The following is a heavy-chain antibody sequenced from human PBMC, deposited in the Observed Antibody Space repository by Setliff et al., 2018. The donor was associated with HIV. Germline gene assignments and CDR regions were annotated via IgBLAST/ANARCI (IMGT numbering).Heavy chain of an antibody. Sequence: AGGSLRLSCAASGFTSGFTFTNYWMSWVRQAPGKGLEWVANINQNGREKYYVDSVKGRFTISRDNAKDSLYLQMNSLRGEDTAVYFCAGSRGYFVQADWGQGTLVTVSS. CDR2: INQNGREK. D-gene: IGHD3-22*01. V-gene: IGHV3-7*01. CDR1: GFTSGFTFTNYW. CDR3: AGSRGYFVQAD. J-gene: IGHJ4*02.